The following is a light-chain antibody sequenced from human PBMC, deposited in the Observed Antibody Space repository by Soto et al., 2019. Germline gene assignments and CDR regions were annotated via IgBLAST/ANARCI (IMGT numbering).Light chain of an antibody. J-gene: IGKJ4*01. CDR3: QQYGTSPLT. Sequence: ELVLTQSPGTLSLSPVESATLSCRASQPVSSNFLAWYQQKPGQAPRLLIYGVSSRASGIPDRFSGSGSGTDFTLTISRLEPEDFAIYYCQQYGTSPLTFGGGTKVDIK. V-gene: IGKV3-20*01. CDR1: QPVSSNF. CDR2: GVS.